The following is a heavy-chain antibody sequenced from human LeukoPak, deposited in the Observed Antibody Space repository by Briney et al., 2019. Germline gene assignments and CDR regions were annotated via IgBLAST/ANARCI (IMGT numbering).Heavy chain of an antibody. CDR3: ARDLLRVLSYYDSSGYSHFDY. V-gene: IGHV1-18*01. J-gene: IGHJ4*02. CDR1: GYTFTSYG. Sequence: ASVKVSCKASGYTFTSYGISWVRQAPGQGLEWMGWISAYNGNTNYAQKLQGRVTMTTDTSTSTAYMELRSLRSDDTAVYYCARDLLRVLSYYDSSGYSHFDYWGQGTLVTVSS. CDR2: ISAYNGNT. D-gene: IGHD3-22*01.